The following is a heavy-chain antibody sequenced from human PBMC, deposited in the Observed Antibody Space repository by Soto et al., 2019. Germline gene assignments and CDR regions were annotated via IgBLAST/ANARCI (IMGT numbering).Heavy chain of an antibody. J-gene: IGHJ5*02. CDR3: VKYSGSSSTPAA. CDR1: GFTFSDSA. V-gene: IGHV3-73*02. D-gene: IGHD1-26*01. Sequence: EVQLVESGGGLVQPGGSLILSCAVSGFTFSDSAIHWVRQASGKGLEWVGRIAHKDETYATTYGASVKGRFMISGDDSMNTAYLLMNSLKSEDTAFYYCVKYSGSSSTPAALGQGTLVTVSS. CDR2: IAHKDETYAT.